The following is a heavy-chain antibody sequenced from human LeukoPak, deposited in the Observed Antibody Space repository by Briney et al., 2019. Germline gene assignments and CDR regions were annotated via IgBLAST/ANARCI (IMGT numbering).Heavy chain of an antibody. V-gene: IGHV1-3*01. J-gene: IGHJ3*02. CDR2: INAGDGDT. D-gene: IGHD4-23*01. CDR1: GGTFSSYA. CDR3: ARESYGGYQFDI. Sequence: GASVKVSCKASGGTFSSYAISWVRQAPGQRLEWMGRINAGDGDTNYSQKFQGRVTITRDTSASTAHMELSSLRSEDTALYYCARESYGGYQFDIWGQGTVVTVSS.